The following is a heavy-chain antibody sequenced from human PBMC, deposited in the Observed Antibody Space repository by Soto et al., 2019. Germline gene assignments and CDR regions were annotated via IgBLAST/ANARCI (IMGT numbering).Heavy chain of an antibody. D-gene: IGHD5-18*01. J-gene: IGHJ5*02. Sequence: PSETLSIACTVYGGSLNREHWTCTRQPLGNGLEWSGYTYYSVSTNYNPSLKSRVTISVDTSKNQFSLKLTSVTASDTAVRYRARATAPWGPAPLVTGS. CDR2: TYYSVST. CDR3: ARATAP. V-gene: IGHV4-59*12. CDR1: GGSLNREH.